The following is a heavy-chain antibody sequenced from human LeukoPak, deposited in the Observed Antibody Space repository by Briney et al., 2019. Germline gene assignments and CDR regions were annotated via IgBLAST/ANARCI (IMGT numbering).Heavy chain of an antibody. CDR3: AREPAAMRKYFDY. CDR1: GGSISSGGYY. CDR2: IYYSGGT. D-gene: IGHD2-2*01. J-gene: IGHJ4*02. Sequence: SETLSLTCTVSGGSISSGGYYWSWIRQLPGKGLEWIGYIYYSGGTYYNPSLKSRVTISVDTSKNQFSLKLSSVTAAGTAVYYCAREPAAMRKYFDYWGQGTLVTVSS. V-gene: IGHV4-31*03.